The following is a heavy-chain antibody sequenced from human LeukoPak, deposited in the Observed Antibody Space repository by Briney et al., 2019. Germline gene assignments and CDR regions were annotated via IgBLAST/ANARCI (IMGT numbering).Heavy chain of an antibody. D-gene: IGHD6-13*01. Sequence: ASVKVSCKVSGYTLTELSMHWVRQAPGKGLEWMGGFDPEDGETIYAQKFQGRVTMTEDTSTDTAYMELSSLRSEDTAVYYCARDWQQLVGCAFDIWGQGTMVTVSS. CDR1: GYTLTELS. CDR3: ARDWQQLVGCAFDI. J-gene: IGHJ3*02. CDR2: FDPEDGET. V-gene: IGHV1-24*01.